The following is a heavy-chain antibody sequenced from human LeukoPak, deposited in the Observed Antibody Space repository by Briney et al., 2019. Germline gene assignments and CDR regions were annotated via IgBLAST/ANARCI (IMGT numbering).Heavy chain of an antibody. CDR3: ARGPYRYSSGWYFDY. J-gene: IGHJ4*02. D-gene: IGHD6-19*01. V-gene: IGHV1-2*02. CDR2: INPNSGGT. Sequence: ASVKVSCKASEYTFTGYYMHWMRQAPGQGLEWMGWINPNSGGTNCAQKFQGRVTMTGDTSISTAYMELSRLRSDDTAVYYCARGPYRYSSGWYFDYWGQGTLVTVSS. CDR1: EYTFTGYY.